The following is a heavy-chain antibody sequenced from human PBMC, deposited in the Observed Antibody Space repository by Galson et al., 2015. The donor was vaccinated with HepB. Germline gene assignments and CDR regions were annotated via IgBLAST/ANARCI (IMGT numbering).Heavy chain of an antibody. J-gene: IGHJ3*02. CDR2: IGSNGGST. V-gene: IGHV3-64D*06. CDR3: VKVNLEYYGDYLHGAFDI. Sequence: LEYVSAIGSNGGSTYYADSVKGRFTISRGNSKNTLYLQMTSLRVEDTAVYYCVKVNLEYYGDYLHGAFDIWGHGTMVTVSS. D-gene: IGHD4-17*01.